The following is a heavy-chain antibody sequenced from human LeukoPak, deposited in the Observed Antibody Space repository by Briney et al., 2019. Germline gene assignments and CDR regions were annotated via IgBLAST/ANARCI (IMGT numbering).Heavy chain of an antibody. CDR1: GGSISSYY. V-gene: IGHV4-59*01. CDR2: IYYSGST. D-gene: IGHD6-6*01. Sequence: SETLFLTCTVSGGSISSYYWSWIRQPPGKGLEWIGYIYYSGSTNYNPSLKSRVTISVDTSKNQFSLKLSSVTAADTAVYYCARSRGIAARLAAWGQGTLVTVSS. CDR3: ARSRGIAARLAA. J-gene: IGHJ4*02.